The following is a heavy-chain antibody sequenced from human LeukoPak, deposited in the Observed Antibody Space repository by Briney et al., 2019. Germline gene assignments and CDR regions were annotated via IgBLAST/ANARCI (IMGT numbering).Heavy chain of an antibody. Sequence: SETQSLTCTVSGGSISSYYWSWIRQPAGKGLEWIGRIYTSGSTNYNPSLKSRVTISVDTSKNQFSLKLSSVTAADTAVYYCARGYSSGWYGYWGQGTLVTVSS. CDR1: GGSISSYY. CDR3: ARGYSSGWYGY. V-gene: IGHV4-4*07. CDR2: IYTSGST. D-gene: IGHD6-19*01. J-gene: IGHJ4*02.